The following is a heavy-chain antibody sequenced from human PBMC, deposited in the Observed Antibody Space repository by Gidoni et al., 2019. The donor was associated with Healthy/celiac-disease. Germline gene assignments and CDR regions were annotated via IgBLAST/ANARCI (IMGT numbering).Heavy chain of an antibody. CDR2: ISGSGGST. V-gene: IGHV3-23*01. J-gene: IGHJ3*02. Sequence: EVQLLESGGGLVQPGGSLRLSCAASGFTFSSYAMSWVRQAPGKGLEWVSAISGSGGSTYYADSVKGRFTISRDNSKNTLHLQMNSLRAEDTAVYYCAKCPNWDPLAFDIWGQGTMVTVSS. CDR3: AKCPNWDPLAFDI. D-gene: IGHD1-1*01. CDR1: GFTFSSYA.